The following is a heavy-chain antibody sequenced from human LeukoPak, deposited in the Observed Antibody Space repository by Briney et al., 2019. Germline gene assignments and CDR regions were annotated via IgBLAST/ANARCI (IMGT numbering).Heavy chain of an antibody. Sequence: GGSLRLSCAASGFTFSSYSMNWVRQAPGKGLEWVSSISSSSSYIYYADSVKGRFTISRDNAKNSLYLQMNSLRAEDTAVYYCARGGQLLYYYYYYMDVWGKGTTVTVSS. CDR1: GFTFSSYS. D-gene: IGHD2-2*01. CDR3: ARGGQLLYYYYYYMDV. V-gene: IGHV3-21*01. CDR2: ISSSSSYI. J-gene: IGHJ6*03.